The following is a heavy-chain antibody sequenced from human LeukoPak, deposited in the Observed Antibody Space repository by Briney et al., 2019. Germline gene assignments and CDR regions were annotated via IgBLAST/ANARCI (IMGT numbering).Heavy chain of an antibody. CDR3: AKGGGELGSGSLDY. CDR1: GFTFSSYA. Sequence: GGSLRLSCAVSGFTFSSYAMSWVRQAPGKGLEWVANIKQDGSEKYYVDSVKGRFTISRDNAKNSLYLQMSSLRAEDTAVYYCAKGGGELGSGSLDYWGQGTLVTVSS. D-gene: IGHD3-10*01. J-gene: IGHJ4*02. CDR2: IKQDGSEK. V-gene: IGHV3-7*01.